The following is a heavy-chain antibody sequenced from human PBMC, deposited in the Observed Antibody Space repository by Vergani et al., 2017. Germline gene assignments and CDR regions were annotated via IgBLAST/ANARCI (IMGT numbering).Heavy chain of an antibody. Sequence: EVQLVESGGGLVQPGGSLRLSCAASGFTFSSYAMSWVRQAPGKGLEWVSAISGSGGSTYYADAVKGRFTISRDNSKNTLYLQMNSLRAEDTAVYYCAKETAMVFGFSYYGMDVWGQGTTVTVSS. V-gene: IGHV3-23*04. CDR2: ISGSGGST. D-gene: IGHD5-18*01. CDR1: GFTFSSYA. CDR3: AKETAMVFGFSYYGMDV. J-gene: IGHJ6*02.